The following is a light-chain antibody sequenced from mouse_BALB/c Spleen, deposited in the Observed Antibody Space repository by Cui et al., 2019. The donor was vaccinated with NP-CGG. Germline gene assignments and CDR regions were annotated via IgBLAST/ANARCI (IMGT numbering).Light chain of an antibody. CDR3: ALWYSNHWV. Sequence: HAFLTLHSPLTTPPGETVTLTCRSSTGAVITSNYANWVQEKPDHLFTGLIGGTNNRAPGVPARFSGSLIGDKAALTITGAQTEDEAIYFCALWYSNHWVFGGGTKLTVL. CDR1: TGAVITSNY. J-gene: IGLJ1*01. CDR2: GTN. V-gene: IGLV1*01.